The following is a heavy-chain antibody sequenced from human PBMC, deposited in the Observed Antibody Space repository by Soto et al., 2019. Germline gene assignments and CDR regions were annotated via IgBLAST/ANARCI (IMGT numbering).Heavy chain of an antibody. CDR2: IYSGGPT. Sequence: EVQLVDSGGGLIQPGGSLRLSCAASGFSVSSSHMIWVRQAPGKGLEWVSVIYSGGPTYYAVSVKGRFTISRDRSKNTVYLQMDGRRTEDTAVYHCAKLGPYGSESYSFRYNWIDPWGQGTLVTVSS. D-gene: IGHD3-10*01. J-gene: IGHJ5*02. V-gene: IGHV3-53*01. CDR1: GFSVSSSH. CDR3: AKLGPYGSESYSFRYNWIDP.